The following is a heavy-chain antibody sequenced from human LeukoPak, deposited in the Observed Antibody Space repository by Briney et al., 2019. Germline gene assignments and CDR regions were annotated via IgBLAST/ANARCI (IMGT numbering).Heavy chain of an antibody. CDR3: ARQRGGYNGYDFDY. CDR2: IYYSGST. Sequence: SETLSLTCTVSGDSISGYYWSWIRQPPGKGLEWIGYIYYSGSTNYNPSLRSRVTISVDTSKNQFSLKLSSVTAADTAVYFCARQRGGYNGYDFDYWGQGTLVTVSS. V-gene: IGHV4-59*08. D-gene: IGHD5-12*01. CDR1: GDSISGYY. J-gene: IGHJ4*02.